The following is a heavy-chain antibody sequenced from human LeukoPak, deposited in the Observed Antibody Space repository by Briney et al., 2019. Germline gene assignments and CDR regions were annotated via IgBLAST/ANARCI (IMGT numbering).Heavy chain of an antibody. CDR3: ASPDVDGSSSGGY. CDR1: GGSFSGYY. V-gene: IGHV4-34*01. D-gene: IGHD6-6*01. J-gene: IGHJ4*02. CDR2: INHSGST. Sequence: SETLSLTCAVYGGSFSGYYWSWIRQPPGKGLEWIGEINHSGSTNYNPSLKSRVTISVDMSKNQFSLKLSSVTAADTAVYYCASPDVDGSSSGGYWGQGTLVTVSS.